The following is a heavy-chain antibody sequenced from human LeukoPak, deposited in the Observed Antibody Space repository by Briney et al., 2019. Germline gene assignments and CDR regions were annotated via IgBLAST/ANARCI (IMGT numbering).Heavy chain of an antibody. CDR3: ARDPGYCSGGSCYRPYYYYYYMDV. D-gene: IGHD2-15*01. J-gene: IGHJ6*03. CDR1: GYTFTSNY. CDR2: ISPSGGST. V-gene: IGHV1-46*01. Sequence: GASVKVSCKAFGYTFTSNYMHWVRQAPGQGPEWMGVISPSGGSTTYAQKFQGRVTMTRDMSTSTVYMELSSLRSEDTAVYYCARDPGYCSGGSCYRPYYYYYYMDVWGKGTTVTVSS.